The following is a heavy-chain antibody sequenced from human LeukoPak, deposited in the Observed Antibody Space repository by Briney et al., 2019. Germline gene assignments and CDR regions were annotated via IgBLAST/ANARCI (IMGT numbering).Heavy chain of an antibody. CDR1: GGSISSYY. CDR3: ARGIAVAGDFDY. Sequence: SETLSLTCTVSGGSISSYYWSWIRQPPGKGLEWIGYIYYSGSTNYNPSLKSRVTISVDTSKNQFSLKLSSVTAADTAVYYCARGIAVAGDFDYWGQGTLVTVSS. V-gene: IGHV4-59*01. CDR2: IYYSGST. D-gene: IGHD6-19*01. J-gene: IGHJ4*02.